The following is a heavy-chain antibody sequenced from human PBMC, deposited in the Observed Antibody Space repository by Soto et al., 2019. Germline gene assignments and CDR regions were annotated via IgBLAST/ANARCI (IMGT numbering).Heavy chain of an antibody. CDR2: ISAYNGNT. CDR1: GYTFTSYG. D-gene: IGHD1-26*01. Sequence: ASVKVSCKASGYTFTSYGISWVRQAPGQGLEWMGWISAYNGNTNYAQKRQGRVTMTTDTSTSTAYMELRSLRSDDTAVYYCARDRSGSSTNDAFDIWGQGTMVTVSS. J-gene: IGHJ3*02. V-gene: IGHV1-18*04. CDR3: ARDRSGSSTNDAFDI.